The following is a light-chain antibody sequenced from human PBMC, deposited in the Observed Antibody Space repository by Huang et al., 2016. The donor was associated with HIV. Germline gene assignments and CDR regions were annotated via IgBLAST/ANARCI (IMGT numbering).Light chain of an antibody. V-gene: IGKV3-15*01. CDR1: QSVSSN. CDR2: GAS. CDR3: HQYTKWPSWT. Sequence: EIVMTQSPGTLTVSPGERATLSCRASQSVSSNLAWYQQKPGQTPGLLIYGASTRATGIPARFSGSGSGTEFTLTISSLQSEDFVVYYCHQYTKWPSWTFGQGTKVEIK. J-gene: IGKJ1*01.